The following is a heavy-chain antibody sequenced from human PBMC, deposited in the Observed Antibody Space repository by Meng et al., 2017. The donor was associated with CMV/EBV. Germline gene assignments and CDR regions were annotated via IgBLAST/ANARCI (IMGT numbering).Heavy chain of an antibody. CDR2: INWNGGST. V-gene: IGHV3-20*04. D-gene: IGHD6-13*01. CDR3: AREGGIAAAGYYYYGMDV. J-gene: IGHJ6*02. Sequence: GSLKISCAASGFTFDDYGMSWVRQAPGKGLEWVSGINWNGGSTGYADSVKGRFTISRDNAKNSLYLQMNSLRAEDTALYYCAREGGIAAAGYYYYGMDVWGQGTTVTVSS. CDR1: GFTFDDYG.